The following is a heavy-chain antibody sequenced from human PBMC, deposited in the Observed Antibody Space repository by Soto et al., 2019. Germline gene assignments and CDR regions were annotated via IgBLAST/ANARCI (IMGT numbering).Heavy chain of an antibody. CDR2: INHSGST. CDR3: ARGQSGYDYYYYGMDV. V-gene: IGHV4-34*01. Sequence: SETLSLTCAVYGGSFSGYYWSWIRQPPGKGLEWIGEINHSGSTNYNPSLKSRVTISVDTSKNQFSLKLSSVTAADTAVYYCARGQSGYDYYYYGMDVWGQGTTVT. CDR1: GGSFSGYY. J-gene: IGHJ6*02. D-gene: IGHD5-12*01.